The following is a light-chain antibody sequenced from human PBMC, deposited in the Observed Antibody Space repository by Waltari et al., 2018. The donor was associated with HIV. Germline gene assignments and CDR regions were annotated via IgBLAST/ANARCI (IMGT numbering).Light chain of an antibody. CDR1: RAGYD. Sequence: QSDLTQPPSVSGAPGPRVTISCSGVRAGYDVHWYQQLPGTAPKLLIYGNSNRPSGVPDRFSGSKSGPLASRAITGLQAEDEADYYCQSYDSSLSSSVFGGGTRLTVL. V-gene: IGLV1-40*01. CDR3: QSYDSSLSSSV. J-gene: IGLJ2*01. CDR2: GNS.